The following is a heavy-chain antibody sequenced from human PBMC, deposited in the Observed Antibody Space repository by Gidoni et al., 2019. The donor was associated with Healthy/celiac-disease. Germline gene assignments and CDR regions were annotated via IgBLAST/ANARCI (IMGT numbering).Heavy chain of an antibody. J-gene: IGHJ4*02. V-gene: IGHV1-46*01. CDR2: INPSGGST. Sequence: QVQLVQSGAEVKKPGASVKVSCKASGYTFTSYYMHWVRQAPGQGLEWMGIINPSGGSTSYAQKFQGRVTMTRDTSTSTVYMELSSLRSEDTAVYYCARDSNGSGFGAVAYYWGQGTLVTVSS. CDR3: ARDSNGSGFGAVAYY. CDR1: GYTFTSYY. D-gene: IGHD3-10*01.